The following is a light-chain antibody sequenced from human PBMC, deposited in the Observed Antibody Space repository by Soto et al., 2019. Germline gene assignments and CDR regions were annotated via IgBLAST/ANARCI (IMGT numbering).Light chain of an antibody. V-gene: IGLV2-14*01. CDR2: EVS. Sequence: QSALTQPASVSGSPGQSITISCTGTSSDVGAYDYVSWYQQQPGKAPKLMIYEVSNRPSGVSNRFSGSKSGNTASLTISGLQAEDEADYYCSSYTSRSTYVFGTGTKLTVL. J-gene: IGLJ1*01. CDR3: SSYTSRSTYV. CDR1: SSDVGAYDY.